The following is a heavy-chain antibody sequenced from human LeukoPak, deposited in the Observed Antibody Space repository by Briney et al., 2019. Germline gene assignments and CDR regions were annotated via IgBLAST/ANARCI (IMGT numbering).Heavy chain of an antibody. Sequence: SETLSLTCAVYGGSFSGYYWSWIRQPPGKGLEWIGYIYYSGSTNYNPSPKSRVTISVDTSKNQFSLKLSSVTAADTAVYYCASKTNYYDSSGYYYLMNWGQGTLVTVSS. V-gene: IGHV4-59*08. CDR2: IYYSGST. CDR3: ASKTNYYDSSGYYYLMN. D-gene: IGHD3-22*01. J-gene: IGHJ4*02. CDR1: GGSFSGYY.